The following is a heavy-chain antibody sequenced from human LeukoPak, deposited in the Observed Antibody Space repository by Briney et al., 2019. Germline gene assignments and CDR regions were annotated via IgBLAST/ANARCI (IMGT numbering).Heavy chain of an antibody. CDR3: ARDPLRGVLNY. V-gene: IGHV4-4*02. J-gene: IGHJ4*02. CDR1: GGSISSSNW. Sequence: SETLSLTCAVSGGSISSSNWWSWVRQPPGQGLEWIGEIYHSGSTNYNPSLKSRVTISIDTSKNQFSLKLSSVTAADTAVYYCARDPLRGVLNYWGQGTLVTVSS. D-gene: IGHD3-10*01. CDR2: IYHSGST.